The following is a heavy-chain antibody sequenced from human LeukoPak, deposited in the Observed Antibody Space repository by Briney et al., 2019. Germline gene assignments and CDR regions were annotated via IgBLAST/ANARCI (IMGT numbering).Heavy chain of an antibody. CDR3: ATGASKVTTDFANY. J-gene: IGHJ4*02. CDR2: IDPRDSYT. V-gene: IGHV5-10-1*01. CDR1: GYSFTNYW. D-gene: IGHD4-17*01. Sequence: GESLKISCKGSGYSFTNYWISWVRQMPGKGLEWMGRIDPRDSYTKYSPSFEGHVTISVDRSISSAFLQWNSLKASDSAMYYYATGASKVTTDFANYWGQGTQVAVSS.